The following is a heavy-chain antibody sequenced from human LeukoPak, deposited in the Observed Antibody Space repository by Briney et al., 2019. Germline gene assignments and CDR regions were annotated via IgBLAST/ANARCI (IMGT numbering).Heavy chain of an antibody. Sequence: ASVTVPYKDSVYTFTKYGISWVRQAPGQGVAWMGWISAYNGNTNYAQNLQGRVTITTDTSTSTAYMELRSLRSYDTAVYYCARANGDYYGSGSYDYWGQGTLVTASS. J-gene: IGHJ4*02. D-gene: IGHD3-10*01. CDR3: ARANGDYYGSGSYDY. CDR1: VYTFTKYG. V-gene: IGHV1-18*01. CDR2: ISAYNGNT.